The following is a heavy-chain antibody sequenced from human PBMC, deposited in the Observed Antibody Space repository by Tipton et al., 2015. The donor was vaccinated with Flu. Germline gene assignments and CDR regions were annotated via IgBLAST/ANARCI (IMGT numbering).Heavy chain of an antibody. Sequence: TLSLTCTVSGGPIGSYYWNWVQQPPGKGLEWIGYIYNSEYTKYNPSLKSRVTISVDTSKKQFSLQLRSVTAADTAVYYCARDPSLGMPDYLDFWGQGTLVTASS. V-gene: IGHV4-59*12. CDR2: IYNSEYT. D-gene: IGHD2-2*01. CDR1: GGPIGSYY. CDR3: ARDPSLGMPDYLDF. J-gene: IGHJ4*02.